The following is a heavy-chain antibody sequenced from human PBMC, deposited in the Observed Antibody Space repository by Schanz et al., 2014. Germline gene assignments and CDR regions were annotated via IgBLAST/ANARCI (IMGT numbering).Heavy chain of an antibody. Sequence: EVQLVESGGDLVQPGGSLRLSCAASGFTFSSYAMSWVRQAPGKGLEWVSGISGSGASTYYADSVRGRFTISRDNAENTLFLQMNSLRAEDTAVYYCARKVVATIGGYYDNWGQGTLXIVSS. CDR2: ISGSGAST. V-gene: IGHV3-23*04. CDR3: ARKVVATIGGYYDN. D-gene: IGHD5-12*01. CDR1: GFTFSSYA. J-gene: IGHJ4*02.